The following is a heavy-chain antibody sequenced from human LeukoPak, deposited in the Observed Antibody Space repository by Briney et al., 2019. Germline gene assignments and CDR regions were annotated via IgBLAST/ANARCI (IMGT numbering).Heavy chain of an antibody. CDR3: ARGGAVAGDFDY. Sequence: PSETLSLTCTVSGGSISSGSYYWSWIRQPAGKGLEWIGHIYTSGSTNYNPSLKSRVTISLDTSKNQFSLKLSSVTAADTAVYYCARGGAVAGDFDYWGQGTLVTVSS. J-gene: IGHJ4*02. CDR1: GGSISSGSYY. CDR2: IYTSGST. V-gene: IGHV4-61*09. D-gene: IGHD6-19*01.